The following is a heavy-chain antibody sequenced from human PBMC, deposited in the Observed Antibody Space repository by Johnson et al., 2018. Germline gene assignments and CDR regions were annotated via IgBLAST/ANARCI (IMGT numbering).Heavy chain of an antibody. Sequence: QVQLVESGGGVVQPGRSLRLPCVASGFTFSRHAMYWVRRAPGKGLEWVAGISNEGDTTYYSDSVKGRLTIARDNSKNTLCQEMNSLRVEDTAVYYCAKEDRPTLRPAAYYQHWGQGTLVTVSS. CDR1: GFTFSRHA. J-gene: IGHJ1*01. CDR3: AKEDRPTLRPAAYYQH. V-gene: IGHV3-30*18. CDR2: ISNEGDTT. D-gene: IGHD2-15*01.